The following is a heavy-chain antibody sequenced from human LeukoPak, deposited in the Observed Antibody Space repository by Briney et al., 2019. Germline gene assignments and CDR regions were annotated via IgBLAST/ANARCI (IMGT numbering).Heavy chain of an antibody. Sequence: SETLSLTCTVSGYSISSGYYWGWIRPPPGKGLEWIGEINHSGSTNYNPSLKSRVTISVDTSKNQFSLKLSSVTAEDTAVYYCAASWYRYYYYMDVWGKGTTVTVSS. CDR2: INHSGST. J-gene: IGHJ6*03. CDR3: AASWYRYYYYMDV. V-gene: IGHV4-38-2*02. D-gene: IGHD6-13*01. CDR1: GYSISSGYY.